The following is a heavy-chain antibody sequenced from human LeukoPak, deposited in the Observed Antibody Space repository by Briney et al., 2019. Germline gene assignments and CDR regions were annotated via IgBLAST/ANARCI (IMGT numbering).Heavy chain of an antibody. CDR3: ARDSPFGHSSGWHHFDY. J-gene: IGHJ4*02. CDR2: ISAYNGNT. V-gene: IGHV1-18*01. D-gene: IGHD6-19*01. Sequence: ASVTVSCKASGYTFTSYGISWVRQAPGQGLEWMGWISAYNGNTNYAQKLQGRVNTTTDTSTGTAYMELRSLRSDDTAVYYCARDSPFGHSSGWHHFDYWGQGTLVTVSS. CDR1: GYTFTSYG.